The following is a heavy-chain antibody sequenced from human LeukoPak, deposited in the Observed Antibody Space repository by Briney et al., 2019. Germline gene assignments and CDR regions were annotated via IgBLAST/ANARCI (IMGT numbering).Heavy chain of an antibody. V-gene: IGHV4-61*08. CDR1: GGPITSGGYY. CDR3: ARSSGSRYYIDY. J-gene: IGHJ4*02. D-gene: IGHD1-26*01. CDR2: IHYTGST. Sequence: PSQTLSLTCTVSGGPITSGGYYWSWIRQPPGKRLEWIGFIHYTGSTNYNPSLKSRVTISVDTSKNQFSLKLNSVTAADTAVYYCARSSGSRYYIDYWGQGTLVTVSS.